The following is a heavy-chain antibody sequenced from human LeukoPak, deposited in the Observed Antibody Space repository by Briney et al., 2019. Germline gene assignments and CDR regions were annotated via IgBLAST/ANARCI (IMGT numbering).Heavy chain of an antibody. CDR2: ISYDGSNK. CDR1: GFTFSSYG. J-gene: IGHJ6*04. Sequence: GGSLRLSCATSGFTFSSYGMHLVRQAPGKGLEWVAVISYDGSNKYCADSVKGRFTISRDNSKNTLYLQMNSLRAEDTAVYYCAKDHLYCSGGSCYSYYYGMDVWGKGTTVTVSS. D-gene: IGHD2-15*01. CDR3: AKDHLYCSGGSCYSYYYGMDV. V-gene: IGHV3-30*18.